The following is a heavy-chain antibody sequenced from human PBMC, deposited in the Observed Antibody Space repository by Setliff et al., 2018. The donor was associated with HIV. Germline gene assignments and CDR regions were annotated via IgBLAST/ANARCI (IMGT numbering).Heavy chain of an antibody. D-gene: IGHD3-10*01. CDR2: IKDTGAT. V-gene: IGHV4-61*09. J-gene: IGHJ5*02. CDR3: ARHGLLWFGAGYNWFDP. CDR1: GASISGINYY. Sequence: SETLSLTCSVSGASISGINYYWTWIRQPAGKGLEWLGHIKDTGATNYSPSLKSRVTMSIDTSNKQFSLKLSSVTAADTAVYYCARHGLLWFGAGYNWFDPWGQGTLVTVSS.